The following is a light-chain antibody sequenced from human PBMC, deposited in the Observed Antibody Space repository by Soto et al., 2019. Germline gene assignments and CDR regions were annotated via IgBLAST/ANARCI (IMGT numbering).Light chain of an antibody. CDR1: QSVSRSY. CDR3: HHYET. Sequence: EIVLTQSPGTLSLSPGDRATLSCRASQSVSRSYLGWYQQKPGQAPRPLMYGASIRAAGVPDRISGSGSGTEFTLTISRLEPEDFTVYYCHHYETFGQGTKV. V-gene: IGKV3-20*01. CDR2: GAS. J-gene: IGKJ1*01.